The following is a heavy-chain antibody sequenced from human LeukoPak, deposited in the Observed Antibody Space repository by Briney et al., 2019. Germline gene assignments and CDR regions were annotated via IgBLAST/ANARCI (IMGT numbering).Heavy chain of an antibody. Sequence: PGGSLRLSCAASGFTFNSYAMPWVRQAPEKGLEWVSSITDSGISTYYADSVKGRFTISRDNSKNTLYLQMNSLRAEDTAVYYCAKGLRGSYDYWGQGTLVTVSS. CDR2: ITDSGIST. CDR3: AKGLRGSYDY. D-gene: IGHD1-26*01. V-gene: IGHV3-23*01. CDR1: GFTFNSYA. J-gene: IGHJ4*02.